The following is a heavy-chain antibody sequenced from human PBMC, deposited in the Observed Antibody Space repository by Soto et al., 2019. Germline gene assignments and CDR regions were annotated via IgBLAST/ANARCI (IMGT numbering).Heavy chain of an antibody. CDR2: IYTSGST. V-gene: IGHV4-4*07. Sequence: QVQLQESGPGLVKPSETLSLTCTVSGDSMTKYYWSWIRQPAGKGLEWIGRIYTSGSTNYNPSLRSGVTMSIDTSNNHCSRNLKSVTAADTAMYYCARTVGAAYYFDFWGQGALVTVSS. CDR3: ARTVGAAYYFDF. D-gene: IGHD1-26*01. J-gene: IGHJ4*02. CDR1: GDSMTKYY.